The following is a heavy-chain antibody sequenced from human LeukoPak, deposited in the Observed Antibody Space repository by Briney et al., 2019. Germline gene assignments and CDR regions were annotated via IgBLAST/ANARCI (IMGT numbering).Heavy chain of an antibody. CDR3: ARSEDSYDILTGYYQDRFDY. Sequence: PGGSLRLSCAASGFTFSSYSMNWVRQAPGKGLELVSSISSSSSYIYYADSVKGRFTISRDNAKNSLYLQMNSLRAEDTAVYYCARSEDSYDILTGYYQDRFDYWGQGTLVTVSS. D-gene: IGHD3-9*01. CDR2: ISSSSSYI. V-gene: IGHV3-21*01. CDR1: GFTFSSYS. J-gene: IGHJ4*02.